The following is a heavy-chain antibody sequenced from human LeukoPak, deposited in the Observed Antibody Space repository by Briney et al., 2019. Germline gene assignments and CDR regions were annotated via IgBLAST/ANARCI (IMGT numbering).Heavy chain of an antibody. V-gene: IGHV4-31*03. J-gene: IGHJ4*02. D-gene: IGHD6-13*01. CDR2: IYDSRFT. CDR3: AGGFDSSKMAY. Sequence: PSQTLSLTCTVSGGSHSSGGHYWTWIRQHPGKGLEWIGSIYDSRFTYYSPSLKSRVSISVDSSENQLSLKLNSVTAADTAVYYCAGGFDSSKMAYWGQGTLVTVSS. CDR1: GGSHSSGGHY.